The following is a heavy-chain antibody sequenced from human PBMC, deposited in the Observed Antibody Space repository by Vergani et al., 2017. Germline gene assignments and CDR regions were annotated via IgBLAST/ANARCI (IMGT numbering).Heavy chain of an antibody. J-gene: IGHJ3*02. D-gene: IGHD1-14*01. V-gene: IGHV1-24*01. Sequence: QVQLVQSGAEVKKPGASVKVSCKVSGYTLTELSMHWVRQAPGKGLEWMGGFDPEDGETIYAQKFQGRVTMTEDTSTDTAYMKLSSLRSEDTAVYYCATDLNKLHNRITDPDAFDIWGQGTTVTVSS. CDR1: GYTLTELS. CDR2: FDPEDGET. CDR3: ATDLNKLHNRITDPDAFDI.